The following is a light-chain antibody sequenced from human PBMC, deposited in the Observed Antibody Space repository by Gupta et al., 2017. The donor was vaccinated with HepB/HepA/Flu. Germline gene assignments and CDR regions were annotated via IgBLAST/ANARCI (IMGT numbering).Light chain of an antibody. CDR2: AAS. V-gene: IGKV1-6*01. CDR1: QGIRND. Sequence: AIQMTQSPSSLSASVGDRVTISCRASQGIRNDLGWYQQKGGEAPKLLIYAASILQRGVPSRFSGSGSGTDFTLTISSLEPEDVAIYYCRQDDRYPWIFGQGTKLEIK. CDR3: RQDDRYPWI. J-gene: IGKJ2*01.